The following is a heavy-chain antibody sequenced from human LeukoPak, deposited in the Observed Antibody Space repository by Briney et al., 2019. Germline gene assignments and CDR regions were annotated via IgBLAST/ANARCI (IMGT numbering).Heavy chain of an antibody. CDR3: AKDRILGYYDILTGYHNWFDP. Sequence: GGSLRLSCLTSGFTLSTNAMSWVRQAPGKGLEWVSAISGSGGSTYYADSVKGRFTISRDNSKNTLYLQMNSLRAEDTAVYYCAKDRILGYYDILTGYHNWFDPWGQGTLVTVSS. CDR2: ISGSGGST. D-gene: IGHD3-9*01. J-gene: IGHJ5*02. V-gene: IGHV3-23*01. CDR1: GFTLSTNA.